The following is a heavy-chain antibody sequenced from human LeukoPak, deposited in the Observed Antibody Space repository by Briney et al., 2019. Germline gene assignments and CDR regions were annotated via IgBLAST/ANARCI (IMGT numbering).Heavy chain of an antibody. CDR1: GFTFSSYS. D-gene: IGHD3-10*02. J-gene: IGHJ3*02. Sequence: GGSLRLSCAASGFTFSSYSMNWVRQAPGKGLEWVSYISSSSSTIYYADSVKGRFTISRDNAKNSLYLQMNSLRDGDTAVYYCAREVFSAAFDIWGQGTMVTVSS. CDR2: ISSSSSTI. V-gene: IGHV3-48*02. CDR3: AREVFSAAFDI.